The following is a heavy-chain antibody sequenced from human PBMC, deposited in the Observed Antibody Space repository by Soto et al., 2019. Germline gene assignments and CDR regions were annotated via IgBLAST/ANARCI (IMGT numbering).Heavy chain of an antibody. J-gene: IGHJ4*02. CDR1: KFTFSTYA. CDR2: TRGSGAKT. CDR3: AKDMVHCTGTRCARYFEK. V-gene: IGHV3-23*01. Sequence: GGCLRLSCAPAKFTFSTYAMTWVRQAPGEGLEWVSETRGSGAKTYYADSVKGRFTISRDNSKSTLYLQMNSLRAEDTAVYYSAKDMVHCTGTRCARYFEKWGRGTLVTVSS. D-gene: IGHD2-8*02.